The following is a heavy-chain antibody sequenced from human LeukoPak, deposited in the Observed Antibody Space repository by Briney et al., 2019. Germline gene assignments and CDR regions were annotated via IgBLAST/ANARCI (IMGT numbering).Heavy chain of an antibody. D-gene: IGHD3-10*01. CDR2: ISSIGSTI. CDR1: GFTLSNYY. Sequence: GGSLKPSCPPSGFTLSNYYMSWIRQPPGKGLEWVSSISSIGSTIYYADSVKGRFTISRDNAKNSLYLQMNSLRAEDTAVYYCASPSLGYGSGSYIDAFDIWGQGTMVTVPS. V-gene: IGHV3-11*01. CDR3: ASPSLGYGSGSYIDAFDI. J-gene: IGHJ3*02.